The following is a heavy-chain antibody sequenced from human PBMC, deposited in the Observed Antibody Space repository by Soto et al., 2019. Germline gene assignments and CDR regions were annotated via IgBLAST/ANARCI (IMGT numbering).Heavy chain of an antibody. CDR2: IIPIFGTA. CDR1: GGTFSSYA. J-gene: IGHJ4*02. Sequence: QVQLVQSGAEVKKPGSSVKVSCKASGGTFSSYAISWVRQAPGQGLEWMGGIIPIFGTANYAQKFQGRVTITADKSTSTAYMDLSSLRSEDTAVYYCARDSGQGYGDYVGDFAYWGQGTLVTVSS. CDR3: ARDSGQGYGDYVGDFAY. V-gene: IGHV1-69*06. D-gene: IGHD4-17*01.